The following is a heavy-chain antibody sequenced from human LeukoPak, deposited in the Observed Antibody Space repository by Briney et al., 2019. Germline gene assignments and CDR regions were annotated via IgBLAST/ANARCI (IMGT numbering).Heavy chain of an antibody. V-gene: IGHV1-69*04. CDR3: ARGNYDFWSGYSDYYYYGMDV. Sequence: GASVKVSCKASGGTFSSYAISWVRQAPGQGLEWMGRIIPILGIANYAQKFQGRVTITADKSTSTAYMELSSLRSEDTAVYYCARGNYDFWSGYSDYYYYGMDVWGQGTTVTVSS. D-gene: IGHD3-3*01. CDR1: GGTFSSYA. J-gene: IGHJ6*02. CDR2: IIPILGIA.